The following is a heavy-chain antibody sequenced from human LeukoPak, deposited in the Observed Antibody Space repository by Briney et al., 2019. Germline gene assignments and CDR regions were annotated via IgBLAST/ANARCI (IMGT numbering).Heavy chain of an antibody. V-gene: IGHV3-23*01. J-gene: IGHJ4*02. D-gene: IGHD6-19*01. CDR2: ISGSGGST. CDR3: ARGHIAVAGHYGAGPSDS. Sequence: PGGSLRLSCAASGFIFDNYAMSWARQAPGKGLEWVSGISGSGGSTYYADSVKGRFTISRDNSKNSLYLQMNSLRAEDTAVYYCARGHIAVAGHYGAGPSDSWGQGTLVTVSS. CDR1: GFIFDNYA.